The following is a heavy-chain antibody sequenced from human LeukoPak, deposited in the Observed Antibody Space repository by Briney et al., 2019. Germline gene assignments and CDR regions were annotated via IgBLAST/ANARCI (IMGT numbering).Heavy chain of an antibody. D-gene: IGHD2-15*01. CDR2: IWYDGSNK. V-gene: IGHV3-33*01. Sequence: GGSLRLSCAASGFTFSRYGRHWVRQAPGKGLEWVAVIWYDGSNKYYADSVKGRFTVSRDNAKNPLYLQMDSLRVEDTAVYYCARDRGSDDPIDYWGQGTLVAVSS. CDR3: ARDRGSDDPIDY. CDR1: GFTFSRYG. J-gene: IGHJ4*02.